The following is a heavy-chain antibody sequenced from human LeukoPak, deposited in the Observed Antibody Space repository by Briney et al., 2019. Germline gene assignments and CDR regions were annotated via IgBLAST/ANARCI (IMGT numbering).Heavy chain of an antibody. CDR2: INPKNGGT. V-gene: IGHV1-2*02. D-gene: IGHD2-2*01. Sequence: ASVSVSCRASGYIFTGYYIHWVRQAPGQGLEWVGWINPKNGGTNYAQKFEGRVIMTRDTSSTVYMEVRRLRSDDTAMYYCAREGYCSSTSCYRRAFDIWGQGTMVTVSS. CDR1: GYIFTGYY. CDR3: AREGYCSSTSCYRRAFDI. J-gene: IGHJ3*02.